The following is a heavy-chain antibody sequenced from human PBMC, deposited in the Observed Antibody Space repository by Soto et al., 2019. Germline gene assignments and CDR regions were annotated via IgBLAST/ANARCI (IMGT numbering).Heavy chain of an antibody. CDR1: GGALSVDA. Sequence: ASVKVSWKASGGALSVDAISWVRQAPGQGLEWMGGIIPIFGTANYAQKFQGRVTITADESTSTAYMELSSLRSEDTAVYYCARGYYDTYYFDYWGQGTLVPVSS. CDR3: ARGYYDTYYFDY. J-gene: IGHJ4*02. CDR2: IIPIFGTA. V-gene: IGHV1-69*13. D-gene: IGHD3-22*01.